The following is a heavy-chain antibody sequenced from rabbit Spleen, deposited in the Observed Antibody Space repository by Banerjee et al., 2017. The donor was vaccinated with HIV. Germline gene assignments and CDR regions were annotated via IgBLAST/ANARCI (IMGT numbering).Heavy chain of an antibody. CDR3: ARVIVPWLVLTRLEL. CDR1: GFEISKYG. CDR2: IYPVFGIT. D-gene: IGHD7-1*01. Sequence: EQLVESGGGLVQPGGSLKLYCTVSGFEISKYGVTWVRQAPGKGLEWIGVIYPVFGITNYANSVKCRFTISSVNAQNTVDLKMTSLTAADTAIYFCARVIVPWLVLTRLELWGPGTLVTVS. J-gene: IGHJ3*01. V-gene: IGHV1S21*01.